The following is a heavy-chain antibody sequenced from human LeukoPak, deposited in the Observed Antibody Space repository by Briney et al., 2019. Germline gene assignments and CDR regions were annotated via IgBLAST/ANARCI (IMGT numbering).Heavy chain of an antibody. J-gene: IGHJ6*03. CDR1: VGSFSGYY. CDR3: ARLQTTIFGVVITRPFGMDV. Sequence: SETLSLTFAVYVGSFSGYYWSWIRQPPGKGLESIVEINHNGSTNYNPSLKSRVTISVDTSKNQFSLKLSSVTAADTAVYYCARLQTTIFGVVITRPFGMDVWGKGTTVTVSS. D-gene: IGHD3-3*01. CDR2: INHNGST. V-gene: IGHV4-34*01.